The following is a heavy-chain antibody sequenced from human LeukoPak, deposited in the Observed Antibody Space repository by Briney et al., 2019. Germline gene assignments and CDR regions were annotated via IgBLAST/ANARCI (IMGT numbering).Heavy chain of an antibody. CDR3: VRGNFNGGIDY. Sequence: GGSLRLSCAASGFTFSSYWMHWVRQAPGQGLVWVSSISTDGSSTKYADFVECRFTISRDNAKTTLYLQMNSLRAEDTAAYYCVRGNFNGGIDYWGQGTLVSVSS. CDR2: ISTDGSST. J-gene: IGHJ4*02. V-gene: IGHV3-74*01. CDR1: GFTFSSYW.